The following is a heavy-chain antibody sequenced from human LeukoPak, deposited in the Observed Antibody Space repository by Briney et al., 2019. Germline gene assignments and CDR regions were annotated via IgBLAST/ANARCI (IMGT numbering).Heavy chain of an antibody. V-gene: IGHV1-18*01. J-gene: IGHJ6*03. CDR2: ISAYNGNT. Sequence: GASVKVSCKASGYTFTSYGISWVRQAPGQGLEWMGWISAYNGNTNYAQKLQGRVTMTTDTSTSTAYMELRSLRSDDTAVYYCARGIAAAGYYYYYMDVWGKGTTVTISS. CDR3: ARGIAAAGYYYYYMDV. D-gene: IGHD6-13*01. CDR1: GYTFTSYG.